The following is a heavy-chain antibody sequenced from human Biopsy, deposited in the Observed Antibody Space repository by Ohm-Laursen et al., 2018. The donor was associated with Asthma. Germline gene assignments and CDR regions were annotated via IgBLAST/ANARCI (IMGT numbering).Heavy chain of an antibody. Sequence: SQTLSLTCAVSGGSISSGGFSWTWIRQPPGKGLEWIGYMFHRGTTHYNPSLTSRVTISLDRSKNQFSLKLTSVTAADTAVYYCARITSANYYHGMDVWGQGTTVTVSS. CDR1: GGSISSGGFS. D-gene: IGHD1-20*01. CDR3: ARITSANYYHGMDV. CDR2: MFHRGTT. J-gene: IGHJ6*02. V-gene: IGHV4-30-2*01.